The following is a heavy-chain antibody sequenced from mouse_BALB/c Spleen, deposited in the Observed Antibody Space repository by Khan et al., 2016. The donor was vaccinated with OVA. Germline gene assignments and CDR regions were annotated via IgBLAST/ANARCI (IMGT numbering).Heavy chain of an antibody. Sequence: EVQLQESGPDLVKPSQSLSLTCTVTGYSITSAYSWHWIRQFPGNKLEWMGYIHYSGGTSYNPSLKSRLSITRDTSKNQFFLQLNSVTTEDTATYYGAGGFATYWGQGTLVTVSA. CDR2: IHYSGGT. CDR3: AGGFATY. V-gene: IGHV3-1*02. CDR1: GYSITSAYS. J-gene: IGHJ3*01.